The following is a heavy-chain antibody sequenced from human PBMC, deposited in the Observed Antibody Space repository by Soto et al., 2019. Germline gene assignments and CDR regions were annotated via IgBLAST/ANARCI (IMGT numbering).Heavy chain of an antibody. CDR3: AAEIYDSSGPQGYGMDV. Sequence: AASVKVSCKASGFTFTSSAVQWVRQARGQRLEWIGWIVVGSGNTNYAQKFQERVTITRDMSTSTAYMELSSLRSEDTAVYYCAAEIYDSSGPQGYGMDVWGQGTTVTVSS. V-gene: IGHV1-58*01. CDR2: IVVGSGNT. CDR1: GFTFTSSA. D-gene: IGHD3-22*01. J-gene: IGHJ6*02.